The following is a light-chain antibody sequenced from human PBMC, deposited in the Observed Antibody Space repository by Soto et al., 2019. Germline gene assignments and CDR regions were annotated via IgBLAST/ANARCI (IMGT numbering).Light chain of an antibody. CDR3: QSYDSSLSVYV. CDR2: GNS. J-gene: IGLJ1*01. Sequence: CPGSSSNIGAGYDVHWYQQLPGTAPKLLIYGNSNRPSGVPDRFSGSKSGTSASLAITGLQAEDEADYYCQSYDSSLSVYVFGTGTKVTVL. V-gene: IGLV1-40*01. CDR1: SSNIGAGYD.